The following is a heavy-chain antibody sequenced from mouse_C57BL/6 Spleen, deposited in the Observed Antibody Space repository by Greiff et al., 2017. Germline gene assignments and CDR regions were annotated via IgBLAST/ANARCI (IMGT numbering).Heavy chain of an antibody. CDR3: ATIYYGYDGYAMDY. CDR2: IYPSDSET. D-gene: IGHD2-2*01. V-gene: IGHV1-61*01. CDR1: GYTFTSYW. Sequence: QVQLQQSGAELVRPGSSVKLSCKASGYTFTSYWMDWVKQRPGQGLEWIGNIYPSDSETHYNQKFKDKATLTVDKTSSTAYMQLSSLTSEDSAVFYCATIYYGYDGYAMDYWGQGTSVTVSS. J-gene: IGHJ4*01.